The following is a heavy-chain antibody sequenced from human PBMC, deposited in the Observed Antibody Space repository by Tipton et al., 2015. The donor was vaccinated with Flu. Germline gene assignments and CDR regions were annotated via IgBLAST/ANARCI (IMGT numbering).Heavy chain of an antibody. CDR2: IYPSGGGT. J-gene: IGHJ6*03. D-gene: IGHD1-14*01. V-gene: IGHV1-46*04. CDR3: ARQIYITGELDYDYYYMDV. Sequence: QLVQSGAEVKKPGASVKVSCKASGYTLTTYNMHWVRQAPGQGLEWMGIIYPSGGGTRYAKNLQGRGTMTRDRSTSTVYMELSSLRSDDTAVYYCARQIYITGELDYDYYYMDVWGKGTTVTVSS. CDR1: GYTLTTYN.